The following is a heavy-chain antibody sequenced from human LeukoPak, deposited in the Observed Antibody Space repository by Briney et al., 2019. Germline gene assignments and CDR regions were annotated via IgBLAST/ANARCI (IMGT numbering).Heavy chain of an antibody. J-gene: IGHJ6*02. CDR2: ISHDGSHT. V-gene: IGHV3-30*15. CDR1: GFTFGSYA. Sequence: GGSLRLSCAASGFTFGSYALHWVRQAPGKGLEGVAVISHDGSHTYFADSVRGRFTISRDRSKNTVDLQMSSLRPEDSAVYSCARSPYDSSGNRYYYYALDVWGQGTTVSVSS. D-gene: IGHD3-22*01. CDR3: ARSPYDSSGNRYYYYALDV.